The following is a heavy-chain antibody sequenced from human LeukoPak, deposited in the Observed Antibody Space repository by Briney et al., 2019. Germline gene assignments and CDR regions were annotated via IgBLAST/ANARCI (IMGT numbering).Heavy chain of an antibody. V-gene: IGHV1-8*02. D-gene: IGHD6-13*01. CDR2: MNPNSGNT. CDR1: GGTFSSYA. J-gene: IGHJ4*02. CDR3: ARGGAHYSSREGYADY. Sequence: ASVKVSCKASGGTFSSYAISWVRQATGQGLEWMGWMNPNSGNTGYAQKFQGRVTMTRNTSISTAYMELSSLRSEDTAVYYCARGGAHYSSREGYADYWGQGTLVTVSS.